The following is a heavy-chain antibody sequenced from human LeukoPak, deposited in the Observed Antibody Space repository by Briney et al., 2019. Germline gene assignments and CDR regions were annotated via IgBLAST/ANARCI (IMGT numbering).Heavy chain of an antibody. Sequence: PGGSLRLSCAASGFTFNSYTMNWVRQAPGKGLEWISYISSSGSTIYYADSVKGRFTISRDNAKNSLYLQMNSLRAEDTAVYYCARDGGGSYDWFDPWGQGTLVTVSS. CDR2: ISSSGSTI. CDR1: GFTFNSYT. D-gene: IGHD1-26*01. CDR3: ARDGGGSYDWFDP. V-gene: IGHV3-48*04. J-gene: IGHJ5*02.